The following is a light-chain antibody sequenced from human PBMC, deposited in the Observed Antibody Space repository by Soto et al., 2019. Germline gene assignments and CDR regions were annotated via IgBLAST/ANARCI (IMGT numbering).Light chain of an antibody. CDR2: GAS. CDR1: QSVSSN. V-gene: IGKV3-15*01. Sequence: EIVMMESPATLSVSPGERATLSCRASQSVSSNLAWYQQKPGQAPRLLIYGASTRATGIPARFSGSGSGTEFTLTISSLQPDDSATYYGQQYNSYPTFVQGTRWIS. J-gene: IGKJ1*01. CDR3: QQYNSYPT.